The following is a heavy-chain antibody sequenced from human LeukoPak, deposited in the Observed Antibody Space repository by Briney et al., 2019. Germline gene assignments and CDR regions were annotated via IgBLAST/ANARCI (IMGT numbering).Heavy chain of an antibody. J-gene: IGHJ4*02. Sequence: SETLSLTCTVSGGSISSGGYYWSWIRQHPGKGLEWIGYIYYSGSTYYNPSLKSRVTISVDTSKNQFSLKLSSVTAADTAVYYCARGGSWRPLDYWGQGTLVTVSS. CDR1: GGSISSGGYY. CDR3: ARGGSWRPLDY. CDR2: IYYSGST. D-gene: IGHD6-13*01. V-gene: IGHV4-31*03.